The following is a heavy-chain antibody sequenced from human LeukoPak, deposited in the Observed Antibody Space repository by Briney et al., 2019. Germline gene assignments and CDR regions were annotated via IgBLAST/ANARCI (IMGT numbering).Heavy chain of an antibody. CDR3: ARVLGAVAAQRFDP. CDR1: GGSVSSGSYY. D-gene: IGHD6-19*01. Sequence: PSETLSLTCTASGGSVSSGSYYWSWIRQPPGKGLEWIGYIYYSGSTNYNPSLKSRVTISVDTSKNQFSLKLSSVTAADTAVYYCARVLGAVAAQRFDPWGQGTLVTVSS. V-gene: IGHV4-61*01. CDR2: IYYSGST. J-gene: IGHJ5*02.